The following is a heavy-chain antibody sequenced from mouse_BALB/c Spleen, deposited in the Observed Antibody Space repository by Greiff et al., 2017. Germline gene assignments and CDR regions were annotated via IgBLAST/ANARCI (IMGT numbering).Heavy chain of an antibody. CDR3: TRDVLRSYYFDY. V-gene: IGHV5-4*02. D-gene: IGHD1-1*01. Sequence: EVQRVESGGGLVKPGGSLKLSCAASGFTFSDYYMYWVRQTPEKRLEWVATISDGGSYTYYPDSVKGRFTISRDNAKNNLYLQMSSLKSEDTAMYYCTRDVLRSYYFDYWGQGTTLTVSS. CDR2: ISDGGSYT. CDR1: GFTFSDYY. J-gene: IGHJ2*01.